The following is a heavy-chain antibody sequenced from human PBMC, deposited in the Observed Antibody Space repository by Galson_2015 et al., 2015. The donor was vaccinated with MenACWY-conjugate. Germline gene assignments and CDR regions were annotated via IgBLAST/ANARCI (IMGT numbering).Heavy chain of an antibody. Sequence: SLRLSCAASGFTFSSLWMHWVRQAPGKGLLWVSHINNDGSSTNYADSVKGRFTISRDNAKNTLYLQMNSLRAEDTAMYYCAREGGNWNVQYFQQWGQGTLVTVSS. CDR1: GFTFSSLW. V-gene: IGHV3-74*01. J-gene: IGHJ1*01. CDR3: AREGGNWNVQYFQQ. D-gene: IGHD1-20*01. CDR2: INNDGSST.